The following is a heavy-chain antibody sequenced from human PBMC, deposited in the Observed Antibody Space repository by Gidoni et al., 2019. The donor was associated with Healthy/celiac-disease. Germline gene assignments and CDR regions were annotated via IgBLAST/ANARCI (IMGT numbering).Heavy chain of an antibody. Sequence: EVQLVESGGGLVQPVGSLRLSCAASGFTFSSYWMSWVRLAPGKGLEWVANKKQDGSEKYYVDSVKGRFTISRDNAKNSLYLQMNSLRAEDTAVYYCARDGSHYGMDVWGQGTTVTVSS. CDR1: GFTFSSYW. D-gene: IGHD1-26*01. CDR2: KKQDGSEK. CDR3: ARDGSHYGMDV. J-gene: IGHJ6*02. V-gene: IGHV3-7*01.